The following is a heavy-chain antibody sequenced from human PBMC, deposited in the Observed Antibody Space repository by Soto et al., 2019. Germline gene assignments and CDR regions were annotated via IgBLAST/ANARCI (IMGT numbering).Heavy chain of an antibody. Sequence: SETLSLTCAVYGGSFSGYYWSWIRQPPGKGLEWIGEINHSGSTNYNPSLKSRVTISVDTSKNQFSLKVSSVTAADTAVFYCARLAGYCSGTSCYGYYGMDVWGQGTTVTVSS. V-gene: IGHV4-34*01. CDR3: ARLAGYCSGTSCYGYYGMDV. D-gene: IGHD2-2*01. CDR1: GGSFSGYY. CDR2: INHSGST. J-gene: IGHJ6*02.